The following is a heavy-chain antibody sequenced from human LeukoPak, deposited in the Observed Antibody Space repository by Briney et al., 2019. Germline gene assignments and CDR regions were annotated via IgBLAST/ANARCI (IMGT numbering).Heavy chain of an antibody. J-gene: IGHJ6*03. V-gene: IGHV4-39*07. Sequence: SETLSLTCTVSGGSISSSSYYWDWIRQPPGKGLEWIGTFYHGGSTYYNPSLKSRVTISVDTSKNQFSLNLTSVTAADTAVYYCARDRVGQQLVGRNYYYYYMDVWGKGTTVTISS. CDR1: GGSISSSSYY. D-gene: IGHD6-13*01. CDR3: ARDRVGQQLVGRNYYYYYMDV. CDR2: FYHGGST.